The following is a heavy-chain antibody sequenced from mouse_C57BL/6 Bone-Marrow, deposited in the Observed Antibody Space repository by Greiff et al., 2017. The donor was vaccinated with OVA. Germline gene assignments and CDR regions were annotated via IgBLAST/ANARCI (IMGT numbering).Heavy chain of an antibody. J-gene: IGHJ4*01. CDR3: ARRRECGYDEVYAMGY. Sequence: QVQLQQSGPELVKPGASVKISCKASGYAFSSSWMNWVKQRPGKGLEWIGRIYPGDGDTNYNGKFKGKATLTADKSSSTAYLQLSSLTSEASAVYFCARRRECGYDEVYAMGYWGQGTAVPVSS. CDR1: GYAFSSSW. V-gene: IGHV1-82*01. D-gene: IGHD2-2*01. CDR2: IYPGDGDT.